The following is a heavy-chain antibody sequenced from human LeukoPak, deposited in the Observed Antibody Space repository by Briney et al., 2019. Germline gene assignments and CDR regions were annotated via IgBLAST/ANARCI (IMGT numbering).Heavy chain of an antibody. V-gene: IGHV3-7*01. CDR3: ATGRATNKY. D-gene: IGHD1-26*01. Sequence: PGGSLRLSCAVSGFTSYSDYMSWVRQAPGRGLEWVASLKKDGSERTYVDFVKGRFSISRDSAKNSLYLQMNGLGAEDTAVYYCATGRATNKYWGQGVLVTVSS. CDR2: LKKDGSER. J-gene: IGHJ4*02. CDR1: GFTSYSDY.